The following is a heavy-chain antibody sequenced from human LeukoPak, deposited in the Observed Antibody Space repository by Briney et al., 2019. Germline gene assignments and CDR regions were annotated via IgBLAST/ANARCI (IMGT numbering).Heavy chain of an antibody. CDR1: GGSISSGSYY. CDR2: IYTSGST. CDR3: AREDISVPGSYYYYYGMDV. J-gene: IGHJ6*02. Sequence: SETLSLTCIVSGGSISSGSYYWSWIRQPAGKGLEWIGRIYTSGSTNYNPSLKSRVTISVDTSKNQFSLKLSSVTAADTAVYYCAREDISVPGSYYYYYGMDVWGQGTTVTVSS. D-gene: IGHD3-22*01. V-gene: IGHV4-61*02.